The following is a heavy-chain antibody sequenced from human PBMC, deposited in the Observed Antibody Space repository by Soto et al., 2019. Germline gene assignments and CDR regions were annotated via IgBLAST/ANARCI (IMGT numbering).Heavy chain of an antibody. D-gene: IGHD3-10*01. CDR2: ISYSGGT. CDR1: GASISSSNYY. V-gene: IGHV4-39*01. Sequence: PSETLSLTCTVSGASISSSNYYWAWIRQPPGKGLEWIGSISYSGGTYYNPSLKSRVTISVDTPKNQVSLKLSSVTAADTAVYYCARPMSGRRFAGMDVWGQGTTVTVSS. CDR3: ARPMSGRRFAGMDV. J-gene: IGHJ6*02.